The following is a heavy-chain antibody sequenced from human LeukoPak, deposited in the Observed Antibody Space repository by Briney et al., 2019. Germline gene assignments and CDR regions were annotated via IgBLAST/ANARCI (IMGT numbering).Heavy chain of an antibody. D-gene: IGHD6-13*01. V-gene: IGHV4-4*02. CDR1: GGSFTSSNW. Sequence: PSGTLSLTCTVSGGSFTSSNWWTWVRQPPGKGLEWIGETYHSGSANYNPSLKSRVTISLDKSKNQLSLKLTSVTAADTAVYYCARDPDPTAAGTNYFDYWGQGTLVTVSS. CDR3: ARDPDPTAAGTNYFDY. CDR2: TYHSGSA. J-gene: IGHJ4*02.